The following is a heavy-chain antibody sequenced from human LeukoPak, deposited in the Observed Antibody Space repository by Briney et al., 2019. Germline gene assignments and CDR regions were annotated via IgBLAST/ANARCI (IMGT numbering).Heavy chain of an antibody. CDR1: GYSFTSYW. V-gene: IGHV5-51*01. CDR3: ARHHQTVTGGYYYGMDV. Sequence: GVSLKISCKGSGYSFTSYWIGWVRQMPGKGREWMGIIYPGDSDTRYSPSFQGQVTISADKSISTAYLQWSSLKASDTAMYYCARHHQTVTGGYYYGMDVWGQGTTVTVSS. CDR2: IYPGDSDT. J-gene: IGHJ6*02. D-gene: IGHD4-11*01.